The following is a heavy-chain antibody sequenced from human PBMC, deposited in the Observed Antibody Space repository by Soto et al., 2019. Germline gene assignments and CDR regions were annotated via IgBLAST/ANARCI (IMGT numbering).Heavy chain of an antibody. CDR2: LSGNSGTT. Sequence: VQLLESGGGLVQPGGSLRLSCAASGFTFSTHAMAWVRQAPGKGLEWVSALSGNSGTTYSADSVKGRFTISRDNSRNTLYLQMSSLRADDTALYYCAKGSKFTIFSPNDYWGQGTLVTVSS. D-gene: IGHD3-3*01. J-gene: IGHJ4*02. CDR3: AKGSKFTIFSPNDY. CDR1: GFTFSTHA. V-gene: IGHV3-23*01.